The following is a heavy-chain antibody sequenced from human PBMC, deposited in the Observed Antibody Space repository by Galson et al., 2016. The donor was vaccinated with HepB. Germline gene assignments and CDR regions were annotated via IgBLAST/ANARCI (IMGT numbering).Heavy chain of an antibody. V-gene: IGHV4-4*07. CDR3: AAAGNSHYFDY. J-gene: IGHJ4*02. D-gene: IGHD6-13*01. CDR2: VYSSGST. CDR1: GGSISYYY. Sequence: ETLSLTCTVSGGSISYYYWSWIRQPAGKGLEWIGRVYSSGSTNYNPSLKSRVTMSVDMSKNQFSLKLTSVTAADTALYSCAAAGNSHYFDYWGQGNLVTVSS.